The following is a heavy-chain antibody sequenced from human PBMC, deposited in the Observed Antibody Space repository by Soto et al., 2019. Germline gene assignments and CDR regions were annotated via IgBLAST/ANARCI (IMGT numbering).Heavy chain of an antibody. CDR2: IWHDGSNT. CDR3: ARDVGYTNPPTYYYYGMDV. J-gene: IGHJ6*02. D-gene: IGHD4-4*01. CDR1: GFTFSKYG. V-gene: IGHV3-33*01. Sequence: QVQLVESGGGVVQPGRSLRLSCAASGFTFSKYGMHWVRQAPGKGLEWVAAIWHDGSNTYYADSVKGRFTISRDNSRNTLYVQMTSLRAEDTAVYYCARDVGYTNPPTYYYYGMDVWGQGTTVTVSS.